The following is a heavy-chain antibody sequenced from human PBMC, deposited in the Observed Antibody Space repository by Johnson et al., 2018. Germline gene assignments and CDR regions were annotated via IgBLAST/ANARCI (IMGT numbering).Heavy chain of an antibody. CDR3: ARNYYYMDV. Sequence: VQSGGSLRLSCAASGFTFSSYGLHWVRQAPGKGLEWVAVIAYDGSNKYYADSVKGRFTISRDNSKNTLYLQMNSLRPEDTAVYYCARNYYYMDVWGKGTTVTVSS. J-gene: IGHJ6*03. V-gene: IGHV3-30*03. CDR2: IAYDGSNK. CDR1: GFTFSSYG.